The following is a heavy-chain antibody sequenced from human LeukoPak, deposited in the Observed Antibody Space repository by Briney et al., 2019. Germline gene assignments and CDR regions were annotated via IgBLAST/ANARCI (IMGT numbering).Heavy chain of an antibody. CDR2: MNPNSGNT. V-gene: IGHV1-8*01. Sequence: ASVKVSCKASGYTFTSYDINWVRQATGQGLEWMGWMNPNSGNTGYAQRFQGRVTMTRNTSISTAYMELSSLRSEDTAVYYCARGLGGYQPLNWFDPWGQGTLVTVSS. J-gene: IGHJ5*02. CDR1: GYTFTSYD. CDR3: ARGLGGYQPLNWFDP. D-gene: IGHD5-12*01.